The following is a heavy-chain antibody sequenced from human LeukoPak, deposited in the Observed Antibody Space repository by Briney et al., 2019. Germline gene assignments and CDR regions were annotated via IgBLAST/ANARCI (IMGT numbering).Heavy chain of an antibody. J-gene: IGHJ4*02. D-gene: IGHD3-16*02. CDR1: GFTFSSNS. V-gene: IGHV3-21*01. CDR2: ISSSSSYI. CDR3: AKDKNDYVWGNYLYYFDY. Sequence: GGSLRLSCVASGFTFSSNSMDWVRQAPGKGLEWVSSISSSSSYIYYADSVKGRFTISRDNAKNSLYLQMNSLRAEDTAVYYCAKDKNDYVWGNYLYYFDYWGQGTLVTVSS.